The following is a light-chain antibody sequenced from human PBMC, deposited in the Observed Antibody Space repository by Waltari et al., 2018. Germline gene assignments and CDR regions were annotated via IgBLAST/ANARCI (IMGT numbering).Light chain of an antibody. V-gene: IGKV1-5*01. CDR3: QQYNDFWRT. CDR1: QSIGRG. Sequence: DIQMTQSPSTLSASVGDRVTITCRPSQSIGRGLAWYQQKPGKAPKLLIYDVSTLESGVPSRFSGRGSASEFTLTISALQPDDFATYYCQQYNDFWRTFGQGTKVEIK. J-gene: IGKJ1*01. CDR2: DVS.